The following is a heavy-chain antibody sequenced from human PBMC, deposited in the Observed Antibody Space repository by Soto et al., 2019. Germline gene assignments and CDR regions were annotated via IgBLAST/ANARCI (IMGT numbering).Heavy chain of an antibody. CDR3: ARVVAPAHYYGSGSYFRYGMDV. CDR2: INPSGGST. J-gene: IGHJ6*02. D-gene: IGHD3-10*01. Sequence: GASVKVSCKASGYAFTSYYMHWVRQAPGQGLEWMGIINPSGGSTSYAQKFQGRVTTTRDTSTSTVYMELSSLRSEDTAVYYCARVVAPAHYYGSGSYFRYGMDVWGQGTTVTVSS. V-gene: IGHV1-46*01. CDR1: GYAFTSYY.